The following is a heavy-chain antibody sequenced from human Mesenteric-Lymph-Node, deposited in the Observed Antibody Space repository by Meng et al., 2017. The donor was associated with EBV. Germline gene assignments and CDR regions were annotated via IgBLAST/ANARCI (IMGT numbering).Heavy chain of an antibody. CDR2: IFYTGST. V-gene: IGHV4-30-4*01. Sequence: QVQLQESGPGLVKPSQTLSLTCAVPGGSISSGGYYWSWIRQPPGKGLEWIGYIFYTGSTSYNPSLKSRVTMSVDTSKNQFSLKLNSVTAADTAVYYCARGTVLVYWGQGILVTVSS. D-gene: IGHD3-10*01. J-gene: IGHJ4*02. CDR1: GGSISSGGYY. CDR3: ARGTVLVY.